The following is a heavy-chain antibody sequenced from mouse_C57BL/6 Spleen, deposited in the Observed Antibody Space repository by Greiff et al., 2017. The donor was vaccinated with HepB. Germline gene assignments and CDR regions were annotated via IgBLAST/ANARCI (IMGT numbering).Heavy chain of an antibody. Sequence: EVKLQESGPELVKPGASVKISCKASGYSFTGYYMNWVKQSPEKSLEWIGEINPSTGGTTYNQKFKAKATLTVDKSSSTAYMQLKSLTSEDSAVYYCAREGNYYGSSSAYYFDYWGQGTTLTVSS. V-gene: IGHV1-42*01. D-gene: IGHD1-1*01. CDR2: INPSTGGT. CDR3: AREGNYYGSSSAYYFDY. J-gene: IGHJ2*01. CDR1: GYSFTGYY.